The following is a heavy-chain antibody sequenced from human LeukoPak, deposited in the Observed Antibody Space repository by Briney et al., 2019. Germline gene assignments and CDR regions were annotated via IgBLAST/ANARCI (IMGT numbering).Heavy chain of an antibody. J-gene: IGHJ3*02. D-gene: IGHD6-13*01. Sequence: PSETLSLTCTVSGGSISSGDYYWRWIRQPPGKGLEWIGYIYYSGSTKYYPSLKNRVTISIDTSKNQVSMKLRSVTAADTAVYYCATKESSSWSLDIWGQGTMVTVSS. CDR1: GGSISSGDYY. CDR2: IYYSGST. V-gene: IGHV4-61*08. CDR3: ATKESSSWSLDI.